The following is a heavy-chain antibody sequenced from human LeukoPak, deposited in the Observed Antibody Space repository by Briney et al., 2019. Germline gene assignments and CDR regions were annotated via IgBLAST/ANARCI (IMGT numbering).Heavy chain of an antibody. CDR1: GGSISSYY. CDR2: IYYSGST. CDR3: ARGRVRRYSSSWYPTYYYYMDV. V-gene: IGHV4-59*12. D-gene: IGHD6-13*01. J-gene: IGHJ6*03. Sequence: SETLSLTCTVSGGSISSYYWSWIRQPPGKGLEWIGYIYYSGSTNYNPSLKSRVTISVDTSKNQFSLKLSSVTAADTAVYYCARGRVRRYSSSWYPTYYYYMDVWGKGTTVTVSS.